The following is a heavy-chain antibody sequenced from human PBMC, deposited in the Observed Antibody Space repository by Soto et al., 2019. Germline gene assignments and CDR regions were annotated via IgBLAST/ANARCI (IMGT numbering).Heavy chain of an antibody. CDR2: ISGSGGST. CDR1: GFTFSSYA. Sequence: PGGSLRLSCAASGFTFSSYAIGWFRQAPGKGLESVSAISGSGGSTYYADSVKGRFTISRDNSKNTLYLQMNSLRAEVMAVYYCAKGPQDYGDYLWGQGTLVTVSS. CDR3: AKGPQDYGDYL. J-gene: IGHJ4*02. V-gene: IGHV3-23*01. D-gene: IGHD4-17*01.